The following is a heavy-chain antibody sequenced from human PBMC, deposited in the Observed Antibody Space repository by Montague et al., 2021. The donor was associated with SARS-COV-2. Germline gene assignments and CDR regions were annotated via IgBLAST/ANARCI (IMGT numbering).Heavy chain of an antibody. Sequence: SRSISFAASGFSFSDYYMSWVRQAPGKGLEWVSHITSFSTTYYADSVKGRFTISRDNAKNSLYLQMNSLRAEDTAVYFCARDAKSIAYWGQGTLVSVSS. CDR2: ITSFSTT. J-gene: IGHJ4*02. V-gene: IGHV3-11*01. CDR3: ARDAKSIAY. CDR1: GFSFSDYY.